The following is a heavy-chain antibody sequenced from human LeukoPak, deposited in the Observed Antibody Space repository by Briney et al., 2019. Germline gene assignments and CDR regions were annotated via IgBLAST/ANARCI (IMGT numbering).Heavy chain of an antibody. J-gene: IGHJ4*02. CDR1: GFTFSSYS. CDR3: ARWGSSCPFDY. V-gene: IGHV3-21*01. CDR2: ISSSSSYI. D-gene: IGHD6-13*01. Sequence: PGGSLRLSCAASGFTFSSYSMNWVRQAPGRGLEGVSSISSSSSYIYYADSVKGRFTISRDNAKNSLYLQMTSLRAEDTAVYYCARWGSSCPFDYWGQGTLVTVSS.